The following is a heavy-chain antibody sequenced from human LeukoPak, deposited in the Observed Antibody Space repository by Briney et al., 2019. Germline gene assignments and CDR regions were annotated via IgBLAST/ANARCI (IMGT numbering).Heavy chain of an antibody. CDR2: INPNSGGT. CDR1: GYTFTGYY. V-gene: IGHV1-2*02. Sequence: ASVKVSCKASGYTFTGYYMHWVRQAPGQGLEWMGWINPNSGGTNYAQKFQGGVTTTRDTSISTAYMELSRLRSDDTAVYYCARVYCGGDCYLGAFDIWGQGTMVTVSS. CDR3: ARVYCGGDCYLGAFDI. D-gene: IGHD2-21*01. J-gene: IGHJ3*02.